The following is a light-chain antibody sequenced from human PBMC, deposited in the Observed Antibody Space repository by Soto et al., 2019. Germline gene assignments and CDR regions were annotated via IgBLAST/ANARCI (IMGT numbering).Light chain of an antibody. CDR1: QSVSSNY. CDR2: GAS. CDR3: HQYGSSPQT. Sequence: EIVLTQSPGTLSLSLGERATLSCRASQSVSSNYLAWYQQKPGQAPRLLIYGASTRDTGIPDRFSGGGSGTDFTRTISRLEPEDFAVYYCHQYGSSPQTFGQGTKVDIK. V-gene: IGKV3-20*01. J-gene: IGKJ1*01.